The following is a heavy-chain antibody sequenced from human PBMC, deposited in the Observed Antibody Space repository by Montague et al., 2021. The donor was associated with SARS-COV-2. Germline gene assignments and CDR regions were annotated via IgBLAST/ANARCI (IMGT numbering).Heavy chain of an antibody. J-gene: IGHJ6*02. Sequence: SETLSLTCTVSGDSISNYYCTWIRQPPGQGLELNGLRYTSGSTTSNPYLKSRVTISVDISKNQFSLYLTSVTAADTATSYYSCGSGYSSGLRNYYVMDVWGQGTTVTVS. CDR3: SCGSGYSSGLRNYYVMDV. V-gene: IGHV4-4*07. D-gene: IGHD6-19*01. CDR1: GDSISNYY. CDR2: RYTSGST.